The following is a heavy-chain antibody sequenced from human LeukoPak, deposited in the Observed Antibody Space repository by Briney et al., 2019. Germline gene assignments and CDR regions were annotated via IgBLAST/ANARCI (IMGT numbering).Heavy chain of an antibody. D-gene: IGHD5-12*01. J-gene: IGHJ4*02. V-gene: IGHV4-59*08. CDR1: GGSISSYY. CDR2: IYYSGRT. CDR3: ASSISGYDFDY. Sequence: PSETLSLTSTVSGGSISSYYWSWIRQPPGKGLEWIGYIYYSGRTNYNPSLKSRVTISVDTSKNQFSLKLSSVTAADTAVYYCASSISGYDFDYWGQVTLVTVSS.